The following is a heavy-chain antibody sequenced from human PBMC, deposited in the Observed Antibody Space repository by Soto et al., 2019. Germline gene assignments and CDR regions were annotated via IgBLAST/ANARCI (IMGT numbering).Heavy chain of an antibody. D-gene: IGHD2-21*02. V-gene: IGHV1-18*04. CDR1: GYTFTSYG. J-gene: IGHJ4*02. Sequence: ASVKVSCKASGYTFTSYGISWVRQAPGQGLEWMGWISAYNGNTNYAQKLQGRVTMTTDTSTSTAYMELRSLRSDDTAVYYCARDEVYCGGDCPQGGSVYWGQGTLVTVSS. CDR2: ISAYNGNT. CDR3: ARDEVYCGGDCPQGGSVY.